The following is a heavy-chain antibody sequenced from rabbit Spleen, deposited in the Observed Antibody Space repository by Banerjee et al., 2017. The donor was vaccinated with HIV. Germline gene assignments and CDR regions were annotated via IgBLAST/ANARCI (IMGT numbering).Heavy chain of an antibody. CDR3: ARDTSSSFSSYGMDL. CDR1: GFSFSNNYW. D-gene: IGHD1-1*01. Sequence: QSLEESGGDLVKPGASLTLTCTASGFSFSNNYWMTWVRQAPGKGLEWIGYIDPIFGSTFYASWAKGRFTISKTSSTTVTLQMTSLTAADTATYFCARDTSSSFSSYGMDLWARAPSSPS. V-gene: IGHV1S40*01. J-gene: IGHJ6*01. CDR2: IDPIFGST.